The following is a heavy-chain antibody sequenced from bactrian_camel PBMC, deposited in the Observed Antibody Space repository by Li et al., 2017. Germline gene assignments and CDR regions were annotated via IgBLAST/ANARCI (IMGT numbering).Heavy chain of an antibody. V-gene: IGHV3S54*01. CDR2: RYTGDGGPVT. Sequence: QLVESGGGSVQAGGSPRLSCAASGRTSGRNCMAWFRQAPGKEREGVAARYTGDGGPVTSIYYADSVKGRFAISQDNAKNTLYLQMNSLKPEDTAMFYCVAASPRYYSGYWRCTGSTEPKYWGQGTQVTVS. J-gene: IGHJ4*01. D-gene: IGHD4*01. CDR3: VAASPRYYSGYWRCTGSTEPKY. CDR1: GRTSGRNC.